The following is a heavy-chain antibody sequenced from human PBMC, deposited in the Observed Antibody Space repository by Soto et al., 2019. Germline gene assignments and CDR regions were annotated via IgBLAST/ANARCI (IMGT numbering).Heavy chain of an antibody. D-gene: IGHD6-13*01. CDR2: IRSKANSYAT. J-gene: IGHJ6*02. CDR3: TRLSIAAAGPYYYYYGMDV. Sequence: PGGSLRLSCAASGFTFSGSAMHWVRQASGKGLEWVGRIRSKANSYATAYGASVKGRFTISRDDSKNTAYLQMNSLKTEDTAVYYCTRLSIAAAGPYYYYYGMDVWGQGTTVTVSS. CDR1: GFTFSGSA. V-gene: IGHV3-73*01.